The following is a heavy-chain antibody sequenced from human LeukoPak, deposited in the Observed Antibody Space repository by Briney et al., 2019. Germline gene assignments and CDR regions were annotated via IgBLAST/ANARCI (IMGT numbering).Heavy chain of an antibody. D-gene: IGHD6-13*01. CDR2: IYYSGST. Sequence: GSLRLSCAASGFTFSSYAMSWIRQPPGKGLEWIGYIYYSGSTNYNPSLKSRVTISVDTSKNQFSLKLSSVTAADTAVYYCARHSGQQLVYFDYWGQGTLVTVSS. CDR1: GFTFSSYA. V-gene: IGHV4-59*08. J-gene: IGHJ4*02. CDR3: ARHSGQQLVYFDY.